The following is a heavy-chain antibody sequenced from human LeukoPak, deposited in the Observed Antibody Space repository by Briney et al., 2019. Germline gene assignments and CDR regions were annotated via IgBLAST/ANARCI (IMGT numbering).Heavy chain of an antibody. Sequence: ASVKVSCKASGGTFSSYAISWVRQATGQGLEWMGGSIPVFGSPKYAQKFQGRVTITADESTRTAYMDLSSLRFEDTAVYYCARAPMIVERGFADYWGQGTLVTVSS. D-gene: IGHD3-22*01. V-gene: IGHV1-69*13. CDR2: SIPVFGSP. CDR1: GGTFSSYA. CDR3: ARAPMIVERGFADY. J-gene: IGHJ4*02.